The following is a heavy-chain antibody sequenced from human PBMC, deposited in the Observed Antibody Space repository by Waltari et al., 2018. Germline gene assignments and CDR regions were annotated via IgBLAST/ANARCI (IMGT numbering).Heavy chain of an antibody. CDR3: ARALTTPNDF. D-gene: IGHD4-17*01. J-gene: IGHJ4*02. V-gene: IGHV3-21*03. CDR1: GFPLTTFG. Sequence: VPPVGSGGGLVQPGGFLGLSLGASGFPLTTFGLSWVRQAPGKGLEWVSSSTDGGAYLYYADSVRGRFTVSIDNAKNSLHLQMNNLRAEDTAVYYCARALTTPNDFWGQGTLVTVSS. CDR2: STDGGAYL.